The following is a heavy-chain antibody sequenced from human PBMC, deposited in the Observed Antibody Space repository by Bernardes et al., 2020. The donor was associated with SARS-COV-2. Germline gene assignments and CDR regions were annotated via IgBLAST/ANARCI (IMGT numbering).Heavy chain of an antibody. Sequence: GGSLRLSCAASGFTFSSYSMNWVRQAPGKGLEWVSSISSSSSYIYYADSVKGRFTISRDNAKNSLYLQMNSLRAEDTAVYYCARGHHYYDSSGYYGYWGQGTLVTVSS. D-gene: IGHD3-22*01. CDR3: ARGHHYYDSSGYYGY. CDR2: ISSSSSYI. CDR1: GFTFSSYS. J-gene: IGHJ4*02. V-gene: IGHV3-21*01.